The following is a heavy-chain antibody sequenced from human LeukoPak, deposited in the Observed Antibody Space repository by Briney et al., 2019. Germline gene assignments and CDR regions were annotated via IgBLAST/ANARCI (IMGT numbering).Heavy chain of an antibody. D-gene: IGHD1-7*01. Sequence: ASVKVSCKASGYTFTRYYLHWVRQAPGQGVEWMGIVNPSSGSTHYALKFQGTVTMTRDTSTSTVYMELTSLRSEDTAVYYCARGSEELQYYFDYWGQGTLVTVSS. CDR1: GYTFTRYY. CDR3: ARGSEELQYYFDY. J-gene: IGHJ4*02. V-gene: IGHV1-46*01. CDR2: VNPSSGST.